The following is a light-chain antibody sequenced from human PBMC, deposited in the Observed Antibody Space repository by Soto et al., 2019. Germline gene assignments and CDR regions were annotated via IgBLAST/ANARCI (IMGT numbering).Light chain of an antibody. J-gene: IGKJ1*01. CDR1: QSIRSW. V-gene: IGKV1-5*03. CDR2: QAS. CDR3: QQYNSYPWT. Sequence: DIQMSQSPSTLSASVGDRVTITCRASQSIRSWLAWYQQKPGKAPNLLIYQASSLQSGVPSRFIGSGSGPEYTLTISSLQPDDFATYYCQQYNSYPWTFGQGTKVDIK.